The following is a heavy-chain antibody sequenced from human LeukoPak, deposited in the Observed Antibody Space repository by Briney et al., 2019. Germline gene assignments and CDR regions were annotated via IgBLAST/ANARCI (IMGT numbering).Heavy chain of an antibody. J-gene: IGHJ3*02. D-gene: IGHD2/OR15-2a*01. V-gene: IGHV3-23*01. Sequence: GGSLRLSCAASGFTFSSYAMSWVRQAPGKGLEWVSGIGGSDISTYYADSVKGRFTISRDISKNTLCLQMNSLRAEDTAVYYCAKGGYFFGDGFDMWGQGTMVTVSS. CDR1: GFTFSSYA. CDR3: AKGGYFFGDGFDM. CDR2: IGGSDIST.